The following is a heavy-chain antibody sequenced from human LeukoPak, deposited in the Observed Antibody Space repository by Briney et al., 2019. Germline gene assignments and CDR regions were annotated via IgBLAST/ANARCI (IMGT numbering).Heavy chain of an antibody. D-gene: IGHD3-10*01. CDR3: ARTSRHYYGSGSNLTPWPAGMDV. CDR2: IYYSGSST. CDR1: GGSMSGFF. J-gene: IGHJ6*02. Sequence: SETLSLTCTVSGGSMSGFFWTWIRQPPGKELEWIGSIYYSGSSTKYNPSLKSRLTISVDTSKSQISLKLNSATAADTAVYYCARTSRHYYGSGSNLTPWPAGMDVWGQGTTVTVSS. V-gene: IGHV4-59*01.